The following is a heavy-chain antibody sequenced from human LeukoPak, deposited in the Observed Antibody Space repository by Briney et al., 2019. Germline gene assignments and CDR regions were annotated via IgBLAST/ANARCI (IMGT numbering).Heavy chain of an antibody. CDR1: GFTFSSNW. V-gene: IGHV3-7*04. CDR2: IKQDGSEK. Sequence: GGSLRLSCAASGFTFSSNWMSWVRQAPGKGLEWVANIKQDGSEKYYVDSVKGRFTISRDNAKNSLYLQMNGLRTEDTAVYYCARNAPLDVWGKGTTVTVSS. J-gene: IGHJ6*04. CDR3: ARNAPLDV.